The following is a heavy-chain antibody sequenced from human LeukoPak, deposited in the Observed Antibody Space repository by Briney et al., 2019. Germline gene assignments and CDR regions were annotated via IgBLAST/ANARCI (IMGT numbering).Heavy chain of an antibody. CDR1: GFIFSRYW. Sequence: GGSLRLSCAASGFIFSRYWMSWVRQAPGKGLEWVANIKQDGSEIYYVDSLRGRFTISRDNAKNSLCLQMNRLRAEDTAVYYCARDENWGSDYWGQGVLVTVSS. J-gene: IGHJ4*02. CDR3: ARDENWGSDY. D-gene: IGHD3-16*01. CDR2: IKQDGSEI. V-gene: IGHV3-7*01.